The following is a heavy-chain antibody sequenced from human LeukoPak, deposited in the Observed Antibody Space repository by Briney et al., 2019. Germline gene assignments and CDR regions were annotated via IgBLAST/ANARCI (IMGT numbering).Heavy chain of an antibody. D-gene: IGHD2-2*01. CDR2: IKQDGTEK. J-gene: IGHJ4*02. CDR1: GFTFTTYW. CDR3: ARRASTFDY. Sequence: PGGSLRLSCAASGFTFTTYWMSWVRQAPGKGLEWVANIKQDGTEKYYVDSVKGRFTISRDNSKNTLYLQMNSLRAEDTAVYYCARRASTFDYWGQGTLVTVSS. V-gene: IGHV3-7*01.